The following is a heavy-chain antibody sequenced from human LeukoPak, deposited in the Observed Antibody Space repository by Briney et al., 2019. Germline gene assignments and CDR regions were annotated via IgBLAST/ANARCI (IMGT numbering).Heavy chain of an antibody. J-gene: IGHJ3*02. CDR1: GGSISSYY. V-gene: IGHV4-59*12. CDR2: IYYSGST. D-gene: IGHD5-12*01. Sequence: SETLSLTCTVSGGSISSYYWSWIRQPPGKGLEWIGYIYYSGSTNYNPSLKSRVTISVDTSKNQISLKLRSVTAADTAVYYCARGGIVATIEDAFDIWGQGTMVTVSS. CDR3: ARGGIVATIEDAFDI.